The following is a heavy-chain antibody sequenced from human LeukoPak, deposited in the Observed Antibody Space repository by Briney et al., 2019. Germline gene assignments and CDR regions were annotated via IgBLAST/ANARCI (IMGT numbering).Heavy chain of an antibody. J-gene: IGHJ4*02. CDR1: GFTFDDYT. Sequence: PGGSLRLSCAASGFTFDDYTMHWVRQAPGKGLEWVSLISWDGGSTYYADSVKGRFTISRDNNKNSLFLQMNSLRAEDTAVYYCARKPAPADWGQGTLVTVSS. V-gene: IGHV3-43*01. D-gene: IGHD6-25*01. CDR2: ISWDGGST. CDR3: ARKPAPAD.